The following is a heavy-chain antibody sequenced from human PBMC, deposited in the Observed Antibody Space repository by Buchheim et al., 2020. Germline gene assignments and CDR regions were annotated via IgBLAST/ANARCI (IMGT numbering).Heavy chain of an antibody. V-gene: IGHV1-46*01. CDR1: GYTFTSYY. Sequence: QVQLVQSGAEVKKPGASVKVSCKASGYTFTSYYMHWVRQAPGQGLEWMGIINPSGGSTSYAQKFQGRVTMTRDTSTSTVYMELSSLRSEDTAVYYCARDYGAPGSYYDFWSGYYVDYMDVWGKGTT. CDR2: INPSGGST. CDR3: ARDYGAPGSYYDFWSGYYVDYMDV. D-gene: IGHD3-3*01. J-gene: IGHJ6*03.